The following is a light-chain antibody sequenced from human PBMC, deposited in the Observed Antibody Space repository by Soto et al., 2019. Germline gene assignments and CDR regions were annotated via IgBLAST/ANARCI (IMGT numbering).Light chain of an antibody. J-gene: IGKJ4*01. CDR2: AAS. V-gene: IGKV3-15*01. CDR1: QSVSTN. Sequence: DIVMTQSPATLSVSPGERATLSCRASQSVSTNLAWYQHKPGQAPRLLIYAASVRATGIPATFSGSGSGTEFPLTISSLQSEDFAVYYCQQYDERRPRLPLAGGTEVQIK. CDR3: QQYDERRPRLP.